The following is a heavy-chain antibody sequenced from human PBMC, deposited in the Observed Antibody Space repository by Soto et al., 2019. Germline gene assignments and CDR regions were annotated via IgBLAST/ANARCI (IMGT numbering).Heavy chain of an antibody. CDR3: ARGGAIGGDY. V-gene: IGHV3-74*01. J-gene: IGHJ4*02. CDR1: EFTFNTHW. Sequence: GGSLRLCCTASEFTFNTHWMHWVRQALGKGLVWGSRIYFDGITTNYADSVQGRLIVSCDNAKNTVYLHVNTLRDEHTAVYYCARGGAIGGDYRGQETLDT. CDR2: IYFDGITT.